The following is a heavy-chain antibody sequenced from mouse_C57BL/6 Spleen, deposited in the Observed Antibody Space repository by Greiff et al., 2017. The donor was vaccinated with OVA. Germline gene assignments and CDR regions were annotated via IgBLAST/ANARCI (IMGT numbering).Heavy chain of an antibody. J-gene: IGHJ2*01. CDR2: INPYNGGT. V-gene: IGHV1-19*01. D-gene: IGHD4-1*01. CDR1: GYTFTDYY. Sequence: VQLQQSGPVLVKPGASVKMSCKASGYTFTDYYMNWVKQSHGKSLEWIGVINPYNGGTSYNPKFKGKATLTVDKSSSTAYMELNSLTSEDSAVYYCARMRTGRYFDYWGQGTTLTVSS. CDR3: ARMRTGRYFDY.